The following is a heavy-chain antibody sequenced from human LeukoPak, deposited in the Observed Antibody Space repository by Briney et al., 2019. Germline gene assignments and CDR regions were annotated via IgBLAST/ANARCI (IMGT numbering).Heavy chain of an antibody. V-gene: IGHV3-7*01. J-gene: IGHJ4*02. CDR1: GFTFSSYW. Sequence: QPGGSLRLSCAASGFTFSSYWTSWVRQAPGKGLEWVANIKQDGSEKYYVDSVKGRFTISRDNAKNSLYLQMNSLRAEDTAVYYCARGGSFTPFDYWGQGTLVTVSS. D-gene: IGHD1-26*01. CDR3: ARGGSFTPFDY. CDR2: IKQDGSEK.